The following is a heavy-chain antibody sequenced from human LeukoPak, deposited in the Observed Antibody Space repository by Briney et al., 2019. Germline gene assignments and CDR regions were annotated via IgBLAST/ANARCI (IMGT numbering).Heavy chain of an antibody. J-gene: IGHJ6*01. Sequence: ASVKVSCQASGYTFTGYYMHWVRQAPGQGLEWIGWINSNSGGTNYAQKFQGRVTMTRDTSISTGYMELSRLISDDTAVYYCASGDVVVPAAFYYYYGMDVWGQGTTVTVSS. V-gene: IGHV1-2*02. CDR1: GYTFTGYY. CDR2: INSNSGGT. CDR3: ASGDVVVPAAFYYYYGMDV. D-gene: IGHD2-2*01.